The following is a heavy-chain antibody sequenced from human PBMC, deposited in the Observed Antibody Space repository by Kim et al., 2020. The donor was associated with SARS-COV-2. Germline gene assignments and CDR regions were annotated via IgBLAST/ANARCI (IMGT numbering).Heavy chain of an antibody. J-gene: IGHJ4*01. Sequence: SESLSLTCTVSGDSISSGSYYWGWIRQPPGKGREWIATNACTGSTYYNPALGSRLTLSVDTSKNRFSLILSSGTAADTVFYYWSRYKYGHFDYLSHGTL. V-gene: IGHV4-39*01. CDR2: NACTGST. CDR3: SRYKYGHFDY. D-gene: IGHD2-2*02. CDR1: GDSISSGSYY.